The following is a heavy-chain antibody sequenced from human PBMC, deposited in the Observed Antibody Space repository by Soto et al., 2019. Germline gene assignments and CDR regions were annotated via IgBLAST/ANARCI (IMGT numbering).Heavy chain of an antibody. D-gene: IGHD2-15*01. CDR3: ARGGFYCSGGSCYSTDAFDI. CDR2: ISAYNGNT. V-gene: IGHV1-18*04. Sequence: ASVKVSCKASGYTFTSYGISWVRQAPGQGLEWMGWISAYNGNTNYAQKLQGRVTMTTDTSASTAYMELSSLRSEDTAVYYCARGGFYCSGGSCYSTDAFDIWGQGTMVTVSS. J-gene: IGHJ3*02. CDR1: GYTFTSYG.